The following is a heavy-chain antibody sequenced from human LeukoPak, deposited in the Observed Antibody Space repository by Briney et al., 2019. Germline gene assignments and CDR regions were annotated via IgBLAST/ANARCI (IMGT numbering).Heavy chain of an antibody. V-gene: IGHV1-46*01. Sequence: GASVKVSCKASGYTFTSYYMHWVRQAPGQGLEWMGIINPSGGSTSYAQKFQGGVTMTRDTSTSTVYMELSSLRSEDTAVYYCARERGGITMMTNAFDIWGQGTMVTVSS. CDR2: INPSGGST. CDR3: ARERGGITMMTNAFDI. D-gene: IGHD3-22*01. CDR1: GYTFTSYY. J-gene: IGHJ3*02.